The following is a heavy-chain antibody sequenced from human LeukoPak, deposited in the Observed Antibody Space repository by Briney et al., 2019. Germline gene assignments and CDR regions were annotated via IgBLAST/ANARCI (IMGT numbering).Heavy chain of an antibody. CDR3: ARLAGQQGDIVVVPAAADY. D-gene: IGHD2-2*01. Sequence: SETLSLTCIVSGGSISSYYWSWIRQPAGKGLEWIGRIYTSGSTNYNPSLKSRVTMSVDTSKNQFSLKLSSVTAADTAVYYCARLAGQQGDIVVVPAAADYWGQGTLVTVSS. J-gene: IGHJ4*02. CDR1: GGSISSYY. V-gene: IGHV4-4*07. CDR2: IYTSGST.